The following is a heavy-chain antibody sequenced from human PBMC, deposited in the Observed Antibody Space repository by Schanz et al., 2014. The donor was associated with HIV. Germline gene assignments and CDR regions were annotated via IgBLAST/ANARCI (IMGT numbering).Heavy chain of an antibody. CDR1: GYTFTSYG. CDR2: ISAYNGNT. Sequence: QVQLVQSGAEVKKPGASVKVSCKASGYTFTSYGVSWVRQAPGQGLEWMGWISAYNGNTYYAQQLQGRVTMTTDTSTSTAYMELRSLRSDDTAMYYCARDLSLASSTPTLAFDIWGQGTMVTVSS. J-gene: IGHJ3*02. V-gene: IGHV1-18*01. CDR3: ARDLSLASSTPTLAFDI. D-gene: IGHD2-2*01.